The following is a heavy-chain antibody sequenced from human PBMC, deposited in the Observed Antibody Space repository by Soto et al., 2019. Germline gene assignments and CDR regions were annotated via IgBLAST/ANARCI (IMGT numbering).Heavy chain of an antibody. CDR1: GGSISSGDYY. Sequence: SETLSLNCTVSGGSISSGDYYWSWIRQPPGKGLEWIGYIYYSGSTYYNPSLKSRVTISVDTSKNQFSLKLSSVTAADTAVYYCASTGIAVAGTSDPWGQGTLVTVSS. CDR3: ASTGIAVAGTSDP. J-gene: IGHJ5*02. D-gene: IGHD6-19*01. V-gene: IGHV4-30-4*01. CDR2: IYYSGST.